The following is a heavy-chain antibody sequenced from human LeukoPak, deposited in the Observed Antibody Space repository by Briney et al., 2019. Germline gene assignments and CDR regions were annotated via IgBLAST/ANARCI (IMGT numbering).Heavy chain of an antibody. CDR2: FDPEDGET. CDR1: GYTLTELS. J-gene: IGHJ4*02. Sequence: ASVTVSCKVSGYTLTELSMHWVRQAPGKGLEWMGGFDPEDGETIYAQKFQGRVTMTEDTSTDTAYMELSSLRSEDTAVYYCATPLMYSSSLLFDYWGQGTLVTVSS. CDR3: ATPLMYSSSLLFDY. V-gene: IGHV1-24*01. D-gene: IGHD6-6*01.